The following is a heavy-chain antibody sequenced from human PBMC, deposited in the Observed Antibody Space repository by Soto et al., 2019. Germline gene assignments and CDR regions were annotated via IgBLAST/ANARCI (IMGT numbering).Heavy chain of an antibody. CDR2: ISAYNGNT. D-gene: IGHD6-13*01. V-gene: IGHV1-18*01. J-gene: IGHJ4*02. CDR3: ASIAAAVEGYYFYY. CDR1: GYTFTSYG. Sequence: ASVKVSCKASGYTFTSYGISWVRQAPGQGLEWMGWISAYNGNTNYAQKLQGRVTMTTDTSTSTAYMELRSLRSDDTAVYYCASIAAAVEGYYFYYWGQGTLVTVSS.